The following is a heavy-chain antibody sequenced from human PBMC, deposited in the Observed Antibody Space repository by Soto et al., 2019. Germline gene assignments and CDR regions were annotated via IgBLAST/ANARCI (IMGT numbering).Heavy chain of an antibody. CDR2: INPNSGGT. CDR3: ARDSAEVEPYLDY. Sequence: ASVKVSCKASGYTFTGYYMHWVRQAPGQGLEWMGWINPNSGGTNYAQKFQGRVTMTRDTSISTAYMELSRLRSDDTAVYYCARDSAEVEPYLDYWGQGTLVTVSS. CDR1: GYTFTGYY. D-gene: IGHD1-26*01. V-gene: IGHV1-2*02. J-gene: IGHJ4*02.